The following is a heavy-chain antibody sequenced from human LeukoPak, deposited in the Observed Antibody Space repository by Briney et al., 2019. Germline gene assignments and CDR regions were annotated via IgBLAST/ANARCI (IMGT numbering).Heavy chain of an antibody. CDR2: INPNSGGT. J-gene: IGHJ6*03. CDR3: ARGSPYCSSTSCYPYYYYYMDV. CDR1: GYTFTGYY. Sequence: GASVKVSCKASGYTFTGYYMHWVRQAPGQGLEWMGWINPNSGGTNYAQKFQGRVTMTRDTSISTAYMELSRLRSDDTAVYYCARGSPYCSSTSCYPYYYYYMDVWGKGTTVTVSS. V-gene: IGHV1-2*02. D-gene: IGHD2-2*01.